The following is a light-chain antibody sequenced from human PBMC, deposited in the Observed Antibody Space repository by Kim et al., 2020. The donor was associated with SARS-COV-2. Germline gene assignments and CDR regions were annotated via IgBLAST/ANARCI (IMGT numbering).Light chain of an antibody. CDR1: SGSIASNY. CDR2: EDN. V-gene: IGLV6-57*01. Sequence: KTVTISCTRSSGSIASNYVQWYQQRPGSSPPTVIYEDNQRPSGVPDRFSGSIDSSSNSASLTISGLKTEDEADYYCQSYDSSNRWVFGGGTQLTVL. CDR3: QSYDSSNRWV. J-gene: IGLJ3*02.